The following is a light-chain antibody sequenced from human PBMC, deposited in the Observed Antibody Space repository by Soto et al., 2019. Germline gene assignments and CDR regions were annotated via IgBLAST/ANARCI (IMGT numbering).Light chain of an antibody. CDR2: DNN. CDR3: CSYAAGQTLV. J-gene: IGLJ2*01. V-gene: IGLV1-51*01. Sequence: QSVLTQPPSVSAAPGQTVTISCSGSSSNIGNNYVSWYQQLPGTAPKLLIYDNNKRPSGIPDRFSGSKSGTSATLGITGLQTGDEAEYFCCSYAAGQTLVFGGGTKLTVL. CDR1: SSNIGNNY.